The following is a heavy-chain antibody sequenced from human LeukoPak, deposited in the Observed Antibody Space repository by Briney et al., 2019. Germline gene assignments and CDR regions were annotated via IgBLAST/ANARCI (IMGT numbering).Heavy chain of an antibody. Sequence: SETLSLTCAVYGGSSSGYYWSWIRQPPGKGLEWIGEINHSGSTNYNPSLKSRVTISVDTSKNQFSLKLSSVTAADTAVYYCARLSGYYAGRWSSRYYYYYMDVWGKGTTVTVSS. D-gene: IGHD3-3*01. CDR3: ARLSGYYAGRWSSRYYYYYMDV. V-gene: IGHV4-34*01. CDR2: INHSGST. CDR1: GGSSSGYY. J-gene: IGHJ6*03.